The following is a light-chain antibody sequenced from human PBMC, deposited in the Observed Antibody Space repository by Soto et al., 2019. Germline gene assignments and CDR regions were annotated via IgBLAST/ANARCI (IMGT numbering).Light chain of an antibody. J-gene: IGKJ1*01. CDR2: EAS. CDR1: QSVTNY. Sequence: EIWLTQSPATLSLCPGEISTLSCRASQSVTNYLTWFQQKPGQAPRLLIFEASNRATGIPARFSASGSGTDFTLTISTLEPEDFAVYYCQQRTYWPWTFGQGTKVDIK. V-gene: IGKV3-11*01. CDR3: QQRTYWPWT.